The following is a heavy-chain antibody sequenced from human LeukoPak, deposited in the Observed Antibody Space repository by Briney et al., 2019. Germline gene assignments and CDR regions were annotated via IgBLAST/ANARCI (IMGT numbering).Heavy chain of an antibody. Sequence: PGRSLRLSCAASGFTFSSYAMHWVRQAPGKGLEWVAVISYDGSNKYYADSVKGRFTISRDNAKNSLYLQMNSLRAEDTAVYYCTGPNTWGQGTLVTVSS. CDR1: GFTFSSYA. D-gene: IGHD4/OR15-4a*01. CDR3: TGPNT. V-gene: IGHV3-30*04. CDR2: ISYDGSNK. J-gene: IGHJ5*02.